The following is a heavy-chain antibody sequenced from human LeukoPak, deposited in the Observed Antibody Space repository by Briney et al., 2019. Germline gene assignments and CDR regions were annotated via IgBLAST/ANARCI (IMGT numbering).Heavy chain of an antibody. D-gene: IGHD2-15*01. V-gene: IGHV1-69*13. CDR1: GGTFSSYA. J-gene: IGHJ5*02. CDR3: ARGRSIVVMVAAPGWFDP. CDR2: IIPVFGTA. Sequence: GASVKVSCKASGGTFSSYAISWVRQAPGQGLEWMGGIIPVFGTAEYAQKSQGRVTVTADESTSTAYMELSSLRSEDTAVYYCARGRSIVVMVAAPGWFDPWGQGTLVTVSS.